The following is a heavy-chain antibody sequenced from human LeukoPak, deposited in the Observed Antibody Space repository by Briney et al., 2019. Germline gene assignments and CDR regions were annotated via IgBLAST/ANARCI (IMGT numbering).Heavy chain of an antibody. J-gene: IGHJ4*02. CDR1: GYSISSGYY. D-gene: IGHD6-19*01. CDR3: AGLWISSGWHTGGYYFDY. V-gene: IGHV4-38-2*02. CDR2: IYHSGST. Sequence: SETLSLTCTVSGYSISSGYYWGWIRQPPGKGLEWIGSIYHSGSTYYNPSLKSRVTISVDTSKNQFSLKLSSVTAADTAVYYCAGLWISSGWHTGGYYFDYWGQGTLVTVSS.